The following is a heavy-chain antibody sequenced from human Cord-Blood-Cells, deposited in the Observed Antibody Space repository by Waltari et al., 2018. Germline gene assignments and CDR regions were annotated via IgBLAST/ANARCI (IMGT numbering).Heavy chain of an antibody. D-gene: IGHD3-9*01. J-gene: IGHJ4*02. CDR3: ASLDAGLDY. V-gene: IGHV3-53*04. CDR2: IYSGVST. CDR1: GFTVSSNY. Sequence: EVQLVESGGVLVQPGGSLRLSCAASGFTVSSNYMSWVRQAPGKGLEWVSVIYSGVSTYYADSGKGRFTSARHNSKNTLYLQMNSLRAEDTAVYYCASLDAGLDYWGQGTLVTVSS.